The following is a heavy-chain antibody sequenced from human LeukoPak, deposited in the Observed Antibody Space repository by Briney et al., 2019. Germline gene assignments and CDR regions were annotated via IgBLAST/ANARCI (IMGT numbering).Heavy chain of an antibody. Sequence: ASVKVSCTTSGYTFTRYGVSWVRQAPGQGLEWMGWISGNNDNTNYAQRVQDRITMTTDTSTSTAYMELRSLTSEDTAVYYCVRDGEGVAISVNYWFAPWGQGTLVTVSS. V-gene: IGHV1-18*01. CDR1: GYTFTRYG. D-gene: IGHD3-10*01. CDR2: ISGNNDNT. CDR3: VRDGEGVAISVNYWFAP. J-gene: IGHJ5*02.